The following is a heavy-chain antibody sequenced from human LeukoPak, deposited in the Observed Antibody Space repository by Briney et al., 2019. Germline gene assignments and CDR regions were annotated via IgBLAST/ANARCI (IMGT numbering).Heavy chain of an antibody. D-gene: IGHD6-13*01. CDR3: AKGLAAAGTFPPRYRFDY. V-gene: IGHV3-23*01. CDR2: ISGSGGST. J-gene: IGHJ4*02. CDR1: GFTFSSYA. Sequence: PGGSLRLSCAASGFTFSSYAMSWVRQAPGKGLEWVSAISGSGGSTYYADSVKGRFTISRDNSKNTLYLQMNSLRAEDTAVYYCAKGLAAAGTFPPRYRFDYWGQGTLVTVSS.